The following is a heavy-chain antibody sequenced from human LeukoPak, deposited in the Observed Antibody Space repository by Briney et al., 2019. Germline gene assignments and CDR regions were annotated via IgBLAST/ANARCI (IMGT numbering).Heavy chain of an antibody. D-gene: IGHD4-17*01. CDR2: ISASGSN. J-gene: IGHJ4*02. V-gene: IGHV4-4*07. Sequence: PSETLSLTCTVCGGSIRNYYWSWIRQAAGKGLEWIGRISASGSNNYNLSLKSRVTMSMDTSKNQFSLDLSSVTAAETAVYYCARGGLRKFDCWGQGTLVTVSS. CDR1: GGSIRNYY. CDR3: ARGGLRKFDC.